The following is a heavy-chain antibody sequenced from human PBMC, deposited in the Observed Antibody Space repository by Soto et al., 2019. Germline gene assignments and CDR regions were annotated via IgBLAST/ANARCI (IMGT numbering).Heavy chain of an antibody. CDR2: IYYSGSI. CDR1: GASISSSSYY. V-gene: IGHV4-39*01. Sequence: PSETLSLTCTVSGASISSSSYYWGWIRQPPGKGLEWIGSIYYSGSIYYNPSLKSRVTISVDTSKNQFSLKLSSVTAADTALYYCARLNAGTTYYYYGMDVWGQGTTVTVSS. CDR3: ARLNAGTTYYYYGMDV. D-gene: IGHD1-7*01. J-gene: IGHJ6*02.